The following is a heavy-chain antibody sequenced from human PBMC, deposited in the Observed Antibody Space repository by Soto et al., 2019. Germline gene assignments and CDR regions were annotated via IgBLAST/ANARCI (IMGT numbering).Heavy chain of an antibody. CDR3: ATITMIPR. D-gene: IGHD3-22*01. V-gene: IGHV3-30-3*01. CDR2: ISYDGSNK. Sequence: PGGSLRLSCAASGFTFSSYATHWVRQAPGKGLEWVAVISYDGSNKYYADSVKGRFTISRDNSKNTLYLQMNSLRAEDTAVYYCATITMIPRWGQGTLVTVSS. J-gene: IGHJ4*02. CDR1: GFTFSSYA.